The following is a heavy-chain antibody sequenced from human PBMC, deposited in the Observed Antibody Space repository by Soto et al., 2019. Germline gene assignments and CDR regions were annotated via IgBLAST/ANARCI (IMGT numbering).Heavy chain of an antibody. J-gene: IGHJ4*02. CDR1: GGLFSSYA. CDR2: IIPVFGST. Sequence: QEQLVQSGAEVRKPGSSVRVSCKDSGGLFSSYAISWVRQAPGQGLEWMGGIIPVFGSTNYAQKFQDRLTITADENTNTAYMDLSSLKSDDTAIYYCARGGSGYAWFNEFWGQGTLVTVSS. CDR3: ARGGSGYAWFNEF. V-gene: IGHV1-69*01. D-gene: IGHD3-16*01.